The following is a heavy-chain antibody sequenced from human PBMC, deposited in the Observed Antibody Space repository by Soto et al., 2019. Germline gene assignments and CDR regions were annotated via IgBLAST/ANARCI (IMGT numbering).Heavy chain of an antibody. CDR2: IIPIFGVT. J-gene: IGHJ4*02. V-gene: IGHV1-69*08. Sequence: QVQLVQSGAEVKKPGSSVKVSCKASGGTFSSYTITWVRQAPGQGLEWLGRIIPIFGVTNYAQKFQDRVRITADRSTTTAYMELSRLRSEDTAVYYCVRDWESTTQTWGFGDSWGQGTLVTVSS. CDR3: VRDWESTTQTWGFGDS. CDR1: GGTFSSYT. D-gene: IGHD1-1*01.